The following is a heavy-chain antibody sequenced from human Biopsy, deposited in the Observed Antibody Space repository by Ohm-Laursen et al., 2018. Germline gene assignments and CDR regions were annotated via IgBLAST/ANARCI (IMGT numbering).Heavy chain of an antibody. J-gene: IGHJ2*01. D-gene: IGHD2-2*01. V-gene: IGHV1-2*02. CDR1: GYTFTAFS. Sequence: GASVKASCKTSGYTFTAFSVHWPRQAPGQGLEWMGWINPKSGDTDYPQNFQGRVSMTRDTSISTAYMDLSRLRSDDTAVYYCARGRRHCSGTCSRWYFDLWGRGTLVTVSS. CDR3: ARGRRHCSGTCSRWYFDL. CDR2: INPKSGDT.